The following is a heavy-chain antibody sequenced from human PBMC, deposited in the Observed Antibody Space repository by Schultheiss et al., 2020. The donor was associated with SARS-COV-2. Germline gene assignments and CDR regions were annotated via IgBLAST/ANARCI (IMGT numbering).Heavy chain of an antibody. CDR3: ARHDSVMGYYYYGMDV. CDR2: IYYSGST. J-gene: IGHJ6*02. D-gene: IGHD3-10*01. CDR1: GGSISSGGYY. Sequence: SETLSLTCTVSGGSISSGGYYWSWIRQHPGKGLEWIGYIYYSGSTNYNPSLKSRVTISVDTSKNQFSLKLSSVTAADTAVYYCARHDSVMGYYYYGMDVWGQGTTVTV. V-gene: IGHV4-61*08.